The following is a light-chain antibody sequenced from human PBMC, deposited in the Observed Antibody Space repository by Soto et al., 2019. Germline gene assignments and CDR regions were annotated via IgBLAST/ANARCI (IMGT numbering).Light chain of an antibody. CDR2: GAS. V-gene: IGKV3-15*01. J-gene: IGKJ1*01. CDR1: EGVGSS. CDR3: QQYNDWPRT. Sequence: EIVMTQSPATLSVSPLERVTLSCRASEGVGSSLAWYQQKPGQAPRVLIYGASTTAPGIPARFSGSGSGTEFTLTISSLQSEDSAVYHCQQYNDWPRTFGQGTKVDI.